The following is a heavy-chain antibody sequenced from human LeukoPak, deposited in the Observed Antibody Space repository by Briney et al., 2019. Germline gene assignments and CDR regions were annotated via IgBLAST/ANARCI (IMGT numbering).Heavy chain of an antibody. CDR2: ISGSGGST. Sequence: HPGGSLRLSCATSGFTFSSYAMSWVRQAPGKGLEWVSAISGSGGSTYYADSVKGRFTTSRDNSKNTLYLQMNSLRAEDTAVYYCAKMVGFFNYFDCWGQGTLVTVSS. CDR3: AKMVGFFNYFDC. V-gene: IGHV3-23*01. D-gene: IGHD3-10*01. J-gene: IGHJ4*02. CDR1: GFTFSSYA.